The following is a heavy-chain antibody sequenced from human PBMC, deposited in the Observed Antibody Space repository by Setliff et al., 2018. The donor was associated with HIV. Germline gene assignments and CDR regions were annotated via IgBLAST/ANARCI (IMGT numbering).Heavy chain of an antibody. J-gene: IGHJ4*02. D-gene: IGHD2-2*01. CDR3: ATVGIWGIVVLAANPFLSD. CDR1: GLIFGDHA. V-gene: IGHV3-49*04. CDR2: IRSKAYGGTA. Sequence: PGGSLRLSCTASGLIFGDHAMSWVRQAPGKGLEWVGFIRSKAYGGTAEYAASVEGRFTISRDDSKSIAYLKMNSLRAEDTAVYYCATVGIWGIVVLAANPFLSDWGQGTLVTVSS.